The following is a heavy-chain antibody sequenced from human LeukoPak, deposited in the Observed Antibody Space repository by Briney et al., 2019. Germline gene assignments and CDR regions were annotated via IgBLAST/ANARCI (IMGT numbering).Heavy chain of an antibody. Sequence: PSETLSLTCTVSGGSISSSSYYWGWIRQPPGKGLEWIGSIYHSGSTYYNPSLKSRVTISVDTSKNQFSLKLSSVTAADTAVYYCARAAYSGSSKGAFDIWGQGTMVTVSS. CDR3: ARAAYSGSSKGAFDI. J-gene: IGHJ3*02. CDR2: IYHSGST. D-gene: IGHD1-26*01. V-gene: IGHV4-39*07. CDR1: GGSISSSSYY.